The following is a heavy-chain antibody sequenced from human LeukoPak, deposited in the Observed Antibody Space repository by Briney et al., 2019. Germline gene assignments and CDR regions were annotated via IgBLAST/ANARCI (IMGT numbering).Heavy chain of an antibody. CDR3: ARDKGPYYFDQ. CDR2: IWNDGSQK. CDR1: GFTFSSYG. Sequence: GRSLRLSCAASGFTFSSYGMHWVRQAPGKGLEWVAVIWNDGSQKYYADSVKGRSTISRDNSKHTLYLQMNSLRAEDTAVYYCARDKGPYYFDQWGQGTLLTVSS. V-gene: IGHV3-33*01. J-gene: IGHJ4*02.